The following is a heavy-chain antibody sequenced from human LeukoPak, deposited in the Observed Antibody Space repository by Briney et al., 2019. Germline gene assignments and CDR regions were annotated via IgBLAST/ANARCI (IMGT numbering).Heavy chain of an antibody. CDR2: ISSSSSYI. V-gene: IGHV3-21*01. Sequence: GGSLRLSCAASGFTFSNAWMSWVRQAPGKGLEWVSSISSSSSYIYYADPVKGRFTISRDNAKNSLYLQMNSLRAEDTAVYYCARDDSGYDSRYYYYGMDVWGQGTTVTVSS. D-gene: IGHD5-12*01. CDR1: GFTFSNAW. CDR3: ARDDSGYDSRYYYYGMDV. J-gene: IGHJ6*02.